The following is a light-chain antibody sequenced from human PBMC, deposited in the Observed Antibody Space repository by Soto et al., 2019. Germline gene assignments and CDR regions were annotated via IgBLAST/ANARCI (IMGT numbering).Light chain of an antibody. CDR2: EVN. V-gene: IGLV2-8*01. J-gene: IGLJ1*01. CDR3: SSYSRSINYV. Sequence: QSALTQPPSASGSPVQSVTISCTGSNNDIGGYTYASWYQQLPGKAPKLIIYEVNKRPSGIPDRFSGSKSGNTASLTVSGLQPEDEAEYFCSSYSRSINYVFGTGTQVTVL. CDR1: NNDIGGYTY.